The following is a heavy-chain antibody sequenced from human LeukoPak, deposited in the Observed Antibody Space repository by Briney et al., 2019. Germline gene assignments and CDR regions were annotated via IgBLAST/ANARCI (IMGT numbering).Heavy chain of an antibody. Sequence: GGSLRLSCAASGFTFSSYSMNWVRQAPGKGLEWVSVIYSGGSTYYADSVKGRLTISRDNSKNTLYLQMNSLRAEDTAVYYCARDLYSRRSYWGQGTLATVSS. CDR2: IYSGGST. D-gene: IGHD6-13*01. J-gene: IGHJ4*02. V-gene: IGHV3-53*01. CDR3: ARDLYSRRSY. CDR1: GFTFSSYS.